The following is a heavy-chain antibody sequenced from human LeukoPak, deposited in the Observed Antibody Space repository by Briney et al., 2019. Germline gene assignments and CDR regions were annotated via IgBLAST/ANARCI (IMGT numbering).Heavy chain of an antibody. Sequence: HPGGSLRLSCAASGFTFSSYWMSWVRQAPGKGLEWVANIKQDGSEKYYVDSVKGRFTISRDNAKNSLYLQMNSLRAEDTAVYYCARDRKWLRWVVDYWGQGTLVTVSS. CDR2: IKQDGSEK. CDR1: GFTFSSYW. J-gene: IGHJ4*02. V-gene: IGHV3-7*01. CDR3: ARDRKWLRWVVDY. D-gene: IGHD5-12*01.